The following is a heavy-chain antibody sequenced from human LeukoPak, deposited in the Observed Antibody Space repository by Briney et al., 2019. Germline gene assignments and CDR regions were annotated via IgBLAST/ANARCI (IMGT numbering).Heavy chain of an antibody. Sequence: SETLSLTCLVSVGFISNYYWSWIRQPPGKGLEWMGYIYYSGSTNYNPPLKSRVTISVDTPKNQFSLKLSSVTAADTAVYYCARVRGYCGGDCYSVHHRDYYYYMDVWGKGTTVTISS. V-gene: IGHV4-59*01. CDR2: IYYSGST. CDR3: ARVRGYCGGDCYSVHHRDYYYYMDV. J-gene: IGHJ6*03. CDR1: VGFISNYY. D-gene: IGHD2-21*02.